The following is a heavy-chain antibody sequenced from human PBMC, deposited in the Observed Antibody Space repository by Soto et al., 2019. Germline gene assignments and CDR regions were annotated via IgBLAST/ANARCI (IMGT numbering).Heavy chain of an antibody. CDR2: INTYNGNT. Sequence: GGSLRLSCAASGFTVSSNYMSWVRQAPGKGLEWMGWINTYNGNTNYAQRLQGRISMTTDTFTSTAYMEVRSLRSDDTAVYYCARVQEKWSKFFDFWGQGSLVTVSS. CDR3: ARVQEKWSKFFDF. CDR1: GFTVSSNY. V-gene: IGHV1-18*04. J-gene: IGHJ4*02. D-gene: IGHD2-15*01.